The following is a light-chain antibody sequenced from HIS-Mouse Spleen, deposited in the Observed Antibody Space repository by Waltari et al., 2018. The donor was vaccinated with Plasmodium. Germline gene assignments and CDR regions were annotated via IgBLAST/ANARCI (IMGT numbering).Light chain of an antibody. CDR2: LGS. J-gene: IGKJ2*01. Sequence: DIVMTQSPLSLPVTPGEPASISFRSSPSLLHSNGYNYLDWYLQKPGQSPQLLIYLGSNRASGVPDRFSGSGSDTDFTLKISRVEAEDVGVYYCMQALQTPRYTFGQGTKLEIK. CDR1: PSLLHSNGYNY. CDR3: MQALQTPRYT. V-gene: IGKV2-28*01.